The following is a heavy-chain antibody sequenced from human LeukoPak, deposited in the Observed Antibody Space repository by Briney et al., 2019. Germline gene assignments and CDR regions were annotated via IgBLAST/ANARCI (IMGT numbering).Heavy chain of an antibody. CDR3: AKDGAQYSSGPECDP. Sequence: GGSLRLSCAASGLHFSGTAMSWVRQAPGKGLEWVSAISHDGMNAYYADSVKGRFTISRDNSKKTVSLEMSSLTAADTGVYYCAKDGAQYSSGPECDPRGQGALVTVSS. V-gene: IGHV3-23*01. CDR2: ISHDGMNA. J-gene: IGHJ5*02. CDR1: GLHFSGTA. D-gene: IGHD6-19*01.